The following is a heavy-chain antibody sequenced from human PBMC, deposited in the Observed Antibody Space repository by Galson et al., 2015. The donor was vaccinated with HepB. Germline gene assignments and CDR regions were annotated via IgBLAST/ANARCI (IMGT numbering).Heavy chain of an antibody. CDR3: ARVGDGGWYFGRDV. Sequence: SLRLSCAASGFTFSSSVMHWVRQAPGKGLEWVAVISYDGSSEYYADSVKGRFTITRDNSKNTLYLQTSSLRVEDTAVYYCARVGDGGWYFGRDVWGQGTTVTV. J-gene: IGHJ6*02. CDR2: ISYDGSSE. D-gene: IGHD4-23*01. CDR1: GFTFSSSV. V-gene: IGHV3-30-3*01.